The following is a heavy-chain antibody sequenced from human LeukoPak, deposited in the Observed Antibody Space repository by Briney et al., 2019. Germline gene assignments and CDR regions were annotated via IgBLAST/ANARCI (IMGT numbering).Heavy chain of an antibody. CDR3: ASRRYYGSGSYSFWFDP. J-gene: IGHJ5*02. Sequence: SETLSLTCTVSGGSISSSSYYWGWIRQPPGKGLEWIGSIYYSGSIYYNPSLKSRVTISVDTSKNQFSLKLSSVTAADTAVYYCASRRYYGSGSYSFWFDPWGQGTLVTVSS. D-gene: IGHD3-10*01. V-gene: IGHV4-39*01. CDR2: IYYSGSI. CDR1: GGSISSSSYY.